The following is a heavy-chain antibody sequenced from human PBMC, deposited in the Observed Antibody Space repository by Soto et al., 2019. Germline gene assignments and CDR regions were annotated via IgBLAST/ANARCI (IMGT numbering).Heavy chain of an antibody. Sequence: ASVKVSCKASGYTFTSYGISWVRQAPGQGLEWMGWISAYNGNTNYAQKLQGRVTMTTDTSTSTAYMELRSLRSDDTAVYYCAREEIPSSSWYSRAKYFQHWGQGTLVTVSS. CDR1: GYTFTSYG. V-gene: IGHV1-18*01. D-gene: IGHD6-13*01. CDR3: AREEIPSSSWYSRAKYFQH. J-gene: IGHJ1*01. CDR2: ISAYNGNT.